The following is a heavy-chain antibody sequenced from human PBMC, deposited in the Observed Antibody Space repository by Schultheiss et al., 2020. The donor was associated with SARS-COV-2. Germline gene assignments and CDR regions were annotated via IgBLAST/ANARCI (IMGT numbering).Heavy chain of an antibody. Sequence: ASVKVSCKASGYTFTGYYMHWVRQAPGQGLEWMGWINPNSGGTNYAQKFQGRVTMTRDTSISTAYMELSRLRSDDTAVYYCARDFYSRTNWFDPWGQGTLVTVSS. CDR3: ARDFYSRTNWFDP. J-gene: IGHJ5*02. CDR2: INPNSGGT. D-gene: IGHD6-13*01. CDR1: GYTFTGYY. V-gene: IGHV1-2*02.